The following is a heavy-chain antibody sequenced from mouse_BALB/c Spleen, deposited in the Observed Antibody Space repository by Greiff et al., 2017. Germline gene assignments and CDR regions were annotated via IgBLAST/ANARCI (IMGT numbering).Heavy chain of an antibody. Sequence: EVQLVESGGGLVKPGGSLKLSCAASGFTFSSYAMSWVRQTPEKRLEWVASISSGGSTYYPDSVKGRFTISRDNARNILYLQMSSLRSEDTAMYYCARSGTTVALDYWGQGTTLTVSS. CDR3: ARSGTTVALDY. CDR2: ISSGGST. J-gene: IGHJ2*01. V-gene: IGHV5-6-5*01. CDR1: GFTFSSYA. D-gene: IGHD1-1*01.